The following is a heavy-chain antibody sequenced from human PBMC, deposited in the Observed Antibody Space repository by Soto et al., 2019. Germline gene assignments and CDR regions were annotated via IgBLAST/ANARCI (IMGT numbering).Heavy chain of an antibody. CDR3: ARSSAGRYYYYGMDV. CDR2: IYPGDSDT. V-gene: IGHV5-51*01. CDR1: GYSFTRYW. J-gene: IGHJ6*02. Sequence: PGESLKISCKGSGYSFTRYWIGWVRQMPGKGLEWMGIIYPGDSDTRYSPSFQGQVTISADKSISTAYLQWSSLKASDTAMYYCARSSAGRYYYYGMDVWGQGTTVTVS. D-gene: IGHD6-13*01.